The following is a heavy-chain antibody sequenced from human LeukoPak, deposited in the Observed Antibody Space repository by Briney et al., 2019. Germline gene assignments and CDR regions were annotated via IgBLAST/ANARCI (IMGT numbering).Heavy chain of an antibody. D-gene: IGHD3-10*01. J-gene: IGHJ4*02. CDR3: ARGDGSGSYYDFDY. V-gene: IGHV1-18*04. Sequence: GASVKVSCKASGYTFTGYYMHWVRQAPGQGLEWMGWISAYNGNTNYAQKLQGRVTMTTDTSTSTAYMELRSLRSDDTTVYYCARGDGSGSYYDFDYWGQGTLVTVSS. CDR2: ISAYNGNT. CDR1: GYTFTGYY.